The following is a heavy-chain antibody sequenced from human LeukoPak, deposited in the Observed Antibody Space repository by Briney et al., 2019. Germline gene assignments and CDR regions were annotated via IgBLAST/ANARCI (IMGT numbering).Heavy chain of an antibody. CDR3: ARGRGIFYVVGIGRPEYFDY. J-gene: IGHJ4*02. CDR1: GGSFSGYY. D-gene: IGHD2/OR15-2a*01. V-gene: IGHV4-34*01. CDR2: INHSGST. Sequence: ETLSLTCAVYGGSFSGYYWSWIRQPPGKGLEWIGEINHSGSTNYNPSLKSRVTISVDTSKNQFSLKLSSVTAADTAVYYCARGRGIFYVVGIGRPEYFDYWGQGTLVTVSS.